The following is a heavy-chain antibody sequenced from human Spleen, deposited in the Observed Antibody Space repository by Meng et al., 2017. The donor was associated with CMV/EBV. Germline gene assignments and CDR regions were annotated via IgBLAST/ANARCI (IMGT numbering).Heavy chain of an antibody. CDR3: ARDYTYDFWSGQYGGKRGFDP. CDR2: IYYSGST. J-gene: IGHJ5*02. CDR1: GYSITSGYF. D-gene: IGHD3-3*01. Sequence: SETLSLTCSVSGYSITSGYFWGWIRQPPGGGLEYIGYIYYSGSTSYSPSLQSRVTMSVDTSRNQFSLRLSSVTAADTAVYYCARDYTYDFWSGQYGGKRGFDPWGQGTLVTVSS. V-gene: IGHV4-38-2*02.